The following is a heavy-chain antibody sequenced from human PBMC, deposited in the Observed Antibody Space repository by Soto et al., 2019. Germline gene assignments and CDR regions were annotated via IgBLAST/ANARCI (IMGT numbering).Heavy chain of an antibody. J-gene: IGHJ4*02. CDR1: GLTFSSYA. D-gene: IGHD3-3*01. V-gene: IGHV3-23*01. CDR3: AKAYDFWSGYWFDY. CDR2: ISGSGGRT. Sequence: GGSLRLSCAASGLTFSSYAMSWVRQAPGKGLEWLSAISGSGGRTYYADSVKGRFTISRDNSKNTLFLQMNSLRAEDTAVYYCAKAYDFWSGYWFDYWGQGTLVTVSS.